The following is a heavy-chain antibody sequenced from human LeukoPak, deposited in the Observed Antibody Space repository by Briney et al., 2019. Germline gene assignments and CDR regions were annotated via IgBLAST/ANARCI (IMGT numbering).Heavy chain of an antibody. V-gene: IGHV1-69*05. CDR3: ARDYVGYYYYMDV. CDR1: GGTFSSYA. J-gene: IGHJ6*03. CDR2: IIPIFGTA. Sequence: SVKVPCKASGGTFSSYAISWVRQAPGQGLEWMGRIIPIFGTANYAQKFQGRVTITTDESTTTAYMELSSLKSEDTAVYYCARDYVGYYYYMDVWGKGTTVTVSS. D-gene: IGHD3-16*01.